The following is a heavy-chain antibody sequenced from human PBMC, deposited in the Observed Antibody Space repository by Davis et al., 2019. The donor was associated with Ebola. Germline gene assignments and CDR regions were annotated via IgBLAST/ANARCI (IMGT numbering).Heavy chain of an antibody. CDR1: GAPISTYY. J-gene: IGHJ4*02. CDR3: ARGPLTYDLVTGYYRPFDF. CDR2: IYHSGSP. Sequence: PSETLSLTCTVSGAPISTYYWSWIRQPPGKGLEWIGYIYHSGSPSYNPSLKSRVTTSVDTSKNQFSLNLTSVTAADTAVYYCARGPLTYDLVTGYYRPFDFWGQGTLVTVSS. V-gene: IGHV4-59*08. D-gene: IGHD3-9*01.